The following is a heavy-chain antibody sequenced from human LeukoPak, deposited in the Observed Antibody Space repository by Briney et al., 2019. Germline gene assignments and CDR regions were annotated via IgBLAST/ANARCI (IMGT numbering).Heavy chain of an antibody. J-gene: IGHJ4*02. CDR3: AKDLYGSGSFYVY. D-gene: IGHD3-10*01. Sequence: WIRQAPGKGLEWVSAISGSGDNTYHADSVKGRFTISRDNSKTTLYLQMNSLRAEDTAVYYCAKDLYGSGSFYVYWGQGTLVTVSS. V-gene: IGHV3-23*01. CDR2: ISGSGDNT.